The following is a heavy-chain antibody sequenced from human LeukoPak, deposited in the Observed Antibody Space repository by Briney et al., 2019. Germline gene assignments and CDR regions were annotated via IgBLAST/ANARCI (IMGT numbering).Heavy chain of an antibody. CDR1: GGTFSSYA. J-gene: IGHJ5*02. CDR3: ARETVVVGDYYNWFDP. CDR2: IIPIFGTA. V-gene: IGHV1-69*05. Sequence: GASVKVSCKASGGTFSSYAISWVRQAPGQGLEWMGRIIPIFGTANYAQKFQGRVTITTDESTSTAYMELSSLRSEDTAVYYCARETVVVGDYYNWFDPWGQGTLVTVSS. D-gene: IGHD2-2*01.